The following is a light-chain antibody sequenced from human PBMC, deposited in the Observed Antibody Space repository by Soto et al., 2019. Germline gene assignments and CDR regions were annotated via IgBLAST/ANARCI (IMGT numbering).Light chain of an antibody. CDR2: DVS. CDR1: HSVSSNY. Sequence: ELGLTQSPGTLSLSPRERATLSCRSSHSVSSNYLAWYQQKPGQAPRLLIYDVSSRATGIPDRFSGSGSVTEFALTISRLEAVDFAVYYGQQYGISPTFGQGTTVEIK. J-gene: IGKJ1*01. V-gene: IGKV3-20*01. CDR3: QQYGISPT.